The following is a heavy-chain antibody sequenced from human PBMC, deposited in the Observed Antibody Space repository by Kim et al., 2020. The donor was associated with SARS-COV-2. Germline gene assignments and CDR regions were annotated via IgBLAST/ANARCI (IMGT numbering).Heavy chain of an antibody. Sequence: SETLSLTCAVYGGSFSGYYWSWIRQPPGKGLEWIGEINHSGSTNYNPSLKSRVTISVDTSKNQFSLKLSSVTAADTAVYYCLRSGSYPFYYYYGMDVWGQGTTVTVSS. CDR1: GGSFSGYY. D-gene: IGHD3-10*01. CDR3: LRSGSYPFYYYYGMDV. CDR2: INHSGST. J-gene: IGHJ6*02. V-gene: IGHV4-34*01.